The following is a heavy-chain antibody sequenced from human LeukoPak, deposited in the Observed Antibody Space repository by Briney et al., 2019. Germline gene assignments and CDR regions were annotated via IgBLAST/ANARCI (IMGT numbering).Heavy chain of an antibody. Sequence: PSETLSLTCTVSGGSISGSSYYWGWIRQPPGKGLEWIGSIYYSGSTYYNPSLKSRVTISVDTSKNQFSLKLSSVTAADTAVYYCARIRGEYCSGGSCYSDYWGQGTLVTVSS. CDR3: ARIRGEYCSGGSCYSDY. CDR1: GGSISGSSYY. D-gene: IGHD2-15*01. V-gene: IGHV4-39*01. J-gene: IGHJ4*02. CDR2: IYYSGST.